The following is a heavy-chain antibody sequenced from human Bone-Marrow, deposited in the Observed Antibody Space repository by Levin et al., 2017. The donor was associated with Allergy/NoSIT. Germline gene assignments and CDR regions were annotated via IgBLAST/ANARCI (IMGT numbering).Heavy chain of an antibody. J-gene: IGHJ4*02. Sequence: VASVKVSCKASGYTFTDYDIHWVRQAPGQGLEFMGWISPYSGGTNYAQRFQDRVTMTRDASINTAYMELRRLRSDDTAVYYCARGDDYGDPYFDFWGQGTLVTVSS. CDR2: ISPYSGGT. CDR3: ARGDDYGDPYFDF. D-gene: IGHD4-17*01. CDR1: GYTFTDYD. V-gene: IGHV1-2*02.